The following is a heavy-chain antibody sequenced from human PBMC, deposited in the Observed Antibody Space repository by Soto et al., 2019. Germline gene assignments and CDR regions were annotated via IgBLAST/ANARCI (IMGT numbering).Heavy chain of an antibody. J-gene: IGHJ4*02. CDR2: IKHSGST. D-gene: IGHD3-10*02. V-gene: IGHV4-34*01. CDR1: GGSFSGYY. CDR3: ARGPYDYVH. Sequence: QVQLQQWGAGLLKPSETLSLTCAVYGGSFSGYYWSWIRQPPGKGLEWIGEIKHSGSTNYNPSLESRVTVSVDTSKNQFSLKLSSVTAADTAVYYCARGPYDYVHWGQGTLVTVSS.